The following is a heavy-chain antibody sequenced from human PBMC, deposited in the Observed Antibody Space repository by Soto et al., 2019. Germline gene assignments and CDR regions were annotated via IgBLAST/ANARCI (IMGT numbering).Heavy chain of an antibody. CDR3: AGFVVPASRNSDFDY. D-gene: IGHD2-15*01. V-gene: IGHV4-39*01. CDR1: GISVSTSDYY. J-gene: IGHJ4*02. Sequence: SETLSLTCTVSGISVSTSDYYWGWVRQPPGKGLDWIGNIYYSGSTFYNPSLRSRVTLSVATSKNQFSLRLNSVTVADTAVYFCAGFVVPASRNSDFDYWGQGILVTVSS. CDR2: IYYSGST.